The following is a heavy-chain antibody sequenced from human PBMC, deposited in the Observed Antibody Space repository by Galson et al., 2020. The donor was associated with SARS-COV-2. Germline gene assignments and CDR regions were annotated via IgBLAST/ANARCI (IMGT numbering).Heavy chain of an antibody. Sequence: ETSETLSLTCTVSGDSISSNYWSWIRQPAGQGLEWIGRMYSSGGTSYNPSLKSRVTMSVDRSKNQFSLKLNSVTAADTAVYYCARESVRYHLGSWGQGTLVSVSS. CDR2: MYSSGGT. V-gene: IGHV4-4*07. D-gene: IGHD1-20*01. CDR3: ARESVRYHLGS. CDR1: GDSISSNY. J-gene: IGHJ5*02.